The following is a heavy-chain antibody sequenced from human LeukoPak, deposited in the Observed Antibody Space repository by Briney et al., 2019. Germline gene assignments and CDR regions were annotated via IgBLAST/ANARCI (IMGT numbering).Heavy chain of an antibody. D-gene: IGHD4-17*01. J-gene: IGHJ4*02. Sequence: SVKVSCKASGGTFSSYAISWVRQAPGQGLEWMGGIIPIFGTANYAQKFQGRVTITADESTSTAYMELSSLRSEDTAVYYCARGPRTVTISESAGGVDYWGREPWSPSPQ. CDR1: GGTFSSYA. CDR2: IIPIFGTA. CDR3: ARGPRTVTISESAGGVDY. V-gene: IGHV1-69*13.